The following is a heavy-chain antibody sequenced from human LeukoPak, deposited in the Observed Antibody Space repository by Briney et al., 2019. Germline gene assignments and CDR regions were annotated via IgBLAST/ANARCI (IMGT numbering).Heavy chain of an antibody. CDR1: VYTFTNYD. CDR3: ARAPRGVPHDAFDI. J-gene: IGHJ3*02. CDR2: MNPNSGNT. V-gene: IGHV1-8*01. Sequence: ASVTVSLKCSVYTFTNYDIHWLRQAPGQEREWMGWMNPNSGNTGYAQKSQGRVTMTRTTSISTAYMELSSLRSEDTAVYYCARAPRGVPHDAFDIWGQGTMVTVSS. D-gene: IGHD3-10*01.